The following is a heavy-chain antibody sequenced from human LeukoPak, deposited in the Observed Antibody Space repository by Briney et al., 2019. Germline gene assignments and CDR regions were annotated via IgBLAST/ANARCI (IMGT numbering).Heavy chain of an antibody. V-gene: IGHV3-53*01. CDR1: GFTVSSNY. CDR3: AKRLGQPQVFDY. J-gene: IGHJ4*02. CDR2: IYSGGRT. Sequence: GGSLRLSCAASGFTVSSNYMSWVRQAPGKGLEWVSVIYSGGRTYYADSVKGRFTISRDNSKNTLYLQMNSLRAEDTAVYYCAKRLGQPQVFDYWGQGTLVTVSS. D-gene: IGHD3-10*01.